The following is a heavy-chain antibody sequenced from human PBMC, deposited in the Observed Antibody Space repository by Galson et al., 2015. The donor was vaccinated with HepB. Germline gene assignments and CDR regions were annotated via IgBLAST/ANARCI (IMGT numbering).Heavy chain of an antibody. V-gene: IGHV3-11*06. CDR3: ARWVNDYGDYGGPTRFDY. Sequence: SLRLSCAASGFTFSDYYMSWIRQAPGKGLEWVSYISSSSSYTNYADSVKGRFTISRDNAKNSLYLQMNSLRAEDTAVYYCARWVNDYGDYGGPTRFDYWGQGTLVTVSS. CDR2: ISSSSSYT. CDR1: GFTFSDYY. J-gene: IGHJ4*02. D-gene: IGHD4-17*01.